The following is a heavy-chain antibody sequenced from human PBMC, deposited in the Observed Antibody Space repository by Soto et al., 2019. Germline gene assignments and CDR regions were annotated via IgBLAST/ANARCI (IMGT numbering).Heavy chain of an antibody. D-gene: IGHD2-2*02. CDR2: IRSKAYGGTT. CDR3: TRVPGYCSSTSCYTEDYYYYGMGV. J-gene: IGHJ6*02. V-gene: IGHV3-49*04. CDR1: GFTFGDYA. Sequence: PGGSLRLSCTASGFTFGDYAMSWVRQAPGKGLEWVGFIRSKAYGGTTEYAASVKGRFTISRDDSKSIAYLQMNSLKTEDTAVYYCTRVPGYCSSTSCYTEDYYYYGMGVWGQGTTVTVSS.